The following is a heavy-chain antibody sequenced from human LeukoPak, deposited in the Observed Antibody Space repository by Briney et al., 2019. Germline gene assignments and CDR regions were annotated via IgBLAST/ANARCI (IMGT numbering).Heavy chain of an antibody. CDR1: GFTFDDYA. CDR3: AKGLYYYDSSGPIDY. CDR2: ISWNSGSI. V-gene: IGHV3-9*01. J-gene: IGHJ4*02. D-gene: IGHD3-22*01. Sequence: GGSLRLSCAASGFTFDDYAMHWVRQAPGMGLEWVSGISWNSGSIGYADSVKGRFTISRDNAKNSLYLQMNSLRAEDTALYYCAKGLYYYDSSGPIDYWGQGTLVTVSS.